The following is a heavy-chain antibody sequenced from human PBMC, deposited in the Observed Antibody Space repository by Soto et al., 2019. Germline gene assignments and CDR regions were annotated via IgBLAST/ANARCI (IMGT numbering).Heavy chain of an antibody. CDR2: ISAYNDNT. CDR1: GYTFTNYG. V-gene: IGHV1-18*01. J-gene: IGHJ6*02. Sequence: QIQLVQSGAEVKKAGASVKVSCKASGYTFTNYGISWVRQALGQGLEWMGWISAYNDNTNYAQKFQGRVTLTTDTSTRTAYREPRSLTSDDTAVYYCAREGYYYGSGSYSPPRYYGMDVWGQGTTVTVFS. CDR3: AREGYYYGSGSYSPPRYYGMDV. D-gene: IGHD3-10*01.